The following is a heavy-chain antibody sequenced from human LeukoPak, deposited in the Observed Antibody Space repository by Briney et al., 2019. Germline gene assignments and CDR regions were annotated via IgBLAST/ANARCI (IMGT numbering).Heavy chain of an antibody. CDR3: ARNDLPRSYYGFDY. V-gene: IGHV1-46*01. CDR2: ISPSGGST. D-gene: IGHD1-26*01. CDR1: GYTFTRYY. Sequence: ASVKVSCKAFGYTFTRYYMHWVRQAPGQGPEWMGVISPSGGSTTYAQKFQGRVTLTRDMSTSTDYLELSSLRSDDTAVYYCARNDLPRSYYGFDYWGQGTLVTVSS. J-gene: IGHJ4*02.